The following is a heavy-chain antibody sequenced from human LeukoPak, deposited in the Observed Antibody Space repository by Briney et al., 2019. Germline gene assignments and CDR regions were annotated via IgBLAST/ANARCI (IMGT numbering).Heavy chain of an antibody. Sequence: SGPSLFQPPHTLTLTFTFSGFSPSTRGVGVGWIRHPPGKALEWLPLINWDDDERYTPSLKSRLTITRGTSNNQVVLTITNVDPVDTATYYCAHSLVAVSGKEGMDYWGQGTLVTVSS. D-gene: IGHD6-19*01. CDR2: INWDDDE. V-gene: IGHV2-5*02. CDR3: AHSLVAVSGKEGMDY. CDR1: GFSPSTRGVG. J-gene: IGHJ4*02.